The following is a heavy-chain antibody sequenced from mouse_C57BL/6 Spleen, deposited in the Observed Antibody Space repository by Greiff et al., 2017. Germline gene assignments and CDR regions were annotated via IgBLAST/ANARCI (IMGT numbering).Heavy chain of an antibody. J-gene: IGHJ2*01. CDR3: ARREGELRLPYYFDY. D-gene: IGHD3-2*02. V-gene: IGHV1-64*01. CDR1: GYTFTSYW. CDR2: IHPNSGST. Sequence: QVQLKQPGAELVKPGASVKLSCKASGYTFTSYWMHWVKQRPGQGLEWIGMIHPNSGSTNYNEKFKSKATLTVDKSSSTAYMQLSSLTSEDSAVYYCARREGELRLPYYFDYWGQGTTLTVSS.